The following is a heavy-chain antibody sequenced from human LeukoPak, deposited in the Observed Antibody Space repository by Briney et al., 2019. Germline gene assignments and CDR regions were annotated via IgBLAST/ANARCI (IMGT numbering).Heavy chain of an antibody. CDR1: GFTFSSYG. D-gene: IGHD3-9*01. Sequence: GGTLRLSCAASGFTFSSYGMSWVRQAPGKGLEWVSAISGSGGSTYYADSVKGRFTISRDNSKNTLYLQMNSLRAEDTAVYYCAKGHYDILTGYYPTIDYWGQGTLVTVSS. CDR3: AKGHYDILTGYYPTIDY. J-gene: IGHJ4*02. V-gene: IGHV3-23*01. CDR2: ISGSGGST.